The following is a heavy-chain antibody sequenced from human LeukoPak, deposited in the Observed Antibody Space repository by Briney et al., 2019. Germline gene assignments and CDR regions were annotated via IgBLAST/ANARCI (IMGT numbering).Heavy chain of an antibody. V-gene: IGHV3-21*01. CDR2: ISSSSSYI. J-gene: IGHJ4*02. Sequence: GGSLRLSCAASGFSVRSHYMSWVRQAPGKGLEWVSSISSSSSYIYYADSVKGRFTISRDNAKNSLYLQMNSLRAEDTAVYYCARDTATYYDFWSGYYIFDYWGQGTLVTVSS. D-gene: IGHD3-3*01. CDR3: ARDTATYYDFWSGYYIFDY. CDR1: GFSVRSHY.